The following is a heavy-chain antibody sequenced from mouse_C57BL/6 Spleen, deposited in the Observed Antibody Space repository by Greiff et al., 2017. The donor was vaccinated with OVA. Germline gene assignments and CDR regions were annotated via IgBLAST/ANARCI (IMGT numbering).Heavy chain of an antibody. CDR1: GYTFTSYW. V-gene: IGHV1-52*01. D-gene: IGHD2-2*01. CDR3: ARGSMVTGYFDV. CDR2: IDPSDSET. Sequence: QVQLQQPGAELVRPGSSVKLSCKASGYTFTSYWMHWVKQRPIQGLEWIGNIDPSDSETHYNQKFKDKATLTVDKSSSTAYMQLSSLTSEDSAVYYCARGSMVTGYFDVWGTGTTVTVSS. J-gene: IGHJ1*03.